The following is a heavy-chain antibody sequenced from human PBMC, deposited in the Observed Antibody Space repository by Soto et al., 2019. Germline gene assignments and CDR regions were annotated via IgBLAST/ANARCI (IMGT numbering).Heavy chain of an antibody. D-gene: IGHD2-15*01. CDR2: IHPSGGST. CDR1: GYTFTDYY. J-gene: IGHJ4*02. CDR3: AGRGFDCNGACLDS. V-gene: IGHV1-46*03. Sequence: QVQLVQSGAEVKKPGASMNISCKAFGYTFTDYYMHWVRQAPGQGLEWMGIIHPSGGSTSYAQKFGGRGTVTRDTSTSTLYMQLSSLRSEDTAVYYCAGRGFDCNGACLDSWGQGTLVTVSS.